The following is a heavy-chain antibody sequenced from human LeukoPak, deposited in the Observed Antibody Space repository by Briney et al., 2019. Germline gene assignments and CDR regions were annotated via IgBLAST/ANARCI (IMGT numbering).Heavy chain of an antibody. Sequence: SETLSLTCTVSGGSISSSSYYWGWIRQPPGKGPEWIGSIYYSGSTYYNPSLKSRVTISVDTSKNQFSLKLSSVTAADTAVYYCARSYPSIFESGHFDYWGQGTLVTVSS. CDR2: IYYSGST. CDR3: ARSYPSIFESGHFDY. D-gene: IGHD3-3*01. J-gene: IGHJ4*02. CDR1: GGSISSSSYY. V-gene: IGHV4-39*01.